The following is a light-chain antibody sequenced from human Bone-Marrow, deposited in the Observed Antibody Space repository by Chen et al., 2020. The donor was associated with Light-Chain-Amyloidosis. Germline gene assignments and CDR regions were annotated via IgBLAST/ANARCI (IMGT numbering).Light chain of an antibody. CDR1: SSDVGGDNH. Sequence: QSALTQPASVSGSPGQPSNIPCTGTSSDVGGDNHVSWYQQHPDKAPKLMIYEVTNRPSWVPDRFSGSKSDNTASLTISGLQTEDEADYFCSSYTITNTLVFGSGTRVTVL. J-gene: IGLJ1*01. CDR2: EVT. V-gene: IGLV2-14*01. CDR3: SSYTITNTLV.